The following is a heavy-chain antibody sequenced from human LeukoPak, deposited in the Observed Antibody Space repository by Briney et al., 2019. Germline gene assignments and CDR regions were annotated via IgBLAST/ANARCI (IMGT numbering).Heavy chain of an antibody. V-gene: IGHV3-21*01. Sequence: GGSLRLSCAASGFTFSSYSMNWVRQAPGKALEWVSSISSSSSYIYYADSVKGRFTISRDNAKNSLYLQMNSLKAEDTALYYCARGLHAGDYWGQGTLVTVSS. CDR1: GFTFSSYS. CDR2: ISSSSSYI. J-gene: IGHJ4*02. CDR3: ARGLHAGDY.